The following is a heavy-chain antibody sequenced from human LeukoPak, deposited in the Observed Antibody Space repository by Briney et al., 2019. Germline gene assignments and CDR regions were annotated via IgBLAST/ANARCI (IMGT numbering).Heavy chain of an antibody. CDR2: IYASGGT. CDR3: ARDAERGYSYGLFDY. J-gene: IGHJ4*02. V-gene: IGHV4-4*07. Sequence: PSETLSLTCTVSGGSISSYYWSWLRQPAGKGLEWIGRIYASGGTNYNPSLKSRVTMSVDTSKNQFSLKLSSVTAADTAVYYCARDAERGYSYGLFDYWGQGTLVTVSS. D-gene: IGHD5-18*01. CDR1: GGSISSYY.